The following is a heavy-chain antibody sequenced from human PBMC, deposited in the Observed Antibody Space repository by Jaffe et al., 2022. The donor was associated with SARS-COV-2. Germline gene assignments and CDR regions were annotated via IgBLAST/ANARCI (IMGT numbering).Heavy chain of an antibody. CDR2: INHSGST. CDR3: AGAQHCRGDSCYKEVSFWFDP. CDR1: GDSISSYY. Sequence: QVQLQESGPGLVKPSETLSLTCTVSGDSISSYYWTWIRQPPGKGLEWIGYINHSGSTNYNPSVRSRVTISIDTSKNEVSLKLTSVTAADTAVYYCAGAQHCRGDSCYKEVSFWFDPWGRGTLVTVSA. V-gene: IGHV4-59*01. J-gene: IGHJ5*02. D-gene: IGHD2-15*01.